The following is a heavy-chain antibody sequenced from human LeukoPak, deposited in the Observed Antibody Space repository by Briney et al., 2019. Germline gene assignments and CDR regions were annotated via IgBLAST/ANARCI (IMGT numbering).Heavy chain of an antibody. V-gene: IGHV3-53*01. Sequence: GGSLRLSCAASGFTFSSTYMSWVRQSPGKGLEWVSVVYKDGKMFYIDSVKGRFAISRDTSKNTVYLQVNNLRAEDTAVYYCASRHCSGGDCYFAGADPFDHWGQGTLVTVSS. D-gene: IGHD2-21*01. CDR3: ASRHCSGGDCYFAGADPFDH. CDR2: VYKDGKM. CDR1: GFTFSSTY. J-gene: IGHJ4*02.